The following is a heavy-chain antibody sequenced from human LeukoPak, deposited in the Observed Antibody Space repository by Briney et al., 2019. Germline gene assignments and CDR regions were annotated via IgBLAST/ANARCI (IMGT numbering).Heavy chain of an antibody. CDR1: GFTFSSYG. D-gene: IGHD3-10*01. CDR2: ISGSGDRT. Sequence: GGSLRLSCAASGFTFSSYGMSWVRQAPGKGLEWVSAISGSGDRTDYADSVKGRFTISRDNSKNTLYLQMNSLRAEDTAVYYCARGSRTFWFGERTSPGVDYWGQGTLVTVSS. V-gene: IGHV3-23*01. CDR3: ARGSRTFWFGERTSPGVDY. J-gene: IGHJ4*02.